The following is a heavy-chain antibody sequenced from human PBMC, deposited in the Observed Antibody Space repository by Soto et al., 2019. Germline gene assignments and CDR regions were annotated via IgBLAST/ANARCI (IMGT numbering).Heavy chain of an antibody. Sequence: WASVKVSCKASGGTFSSYAISWVRQAPGQGLEWMGGIIPIFGTANYAQKFQGRVTITADESTSTAYMELSSLRSEDTAVYYCAREARYSDDFWSGFYYYGMDVCGQGTRVTVSS. CDR3: AREARYSDDFWSGFYYYGMDV. D-gene: IGHD3-3*01. CDR2: IIPIFGTA. V-gene: IGHV1-69*13. J-gene: IGHJ6*02. CDR1: GGTFSSYA.